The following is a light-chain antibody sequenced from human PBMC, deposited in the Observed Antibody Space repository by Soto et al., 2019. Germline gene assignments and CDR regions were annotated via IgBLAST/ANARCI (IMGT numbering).Light chain of an antibody. CDR3: LKHNSYPKT. CDR1: QGIRDA. J-gene: IGKJ1*01. CDR2: AAS. Sequence: DIQMTQSPSSLSASVGDRVTITCRASQGIRDALGWYQQKPGKAPKRLIYAASSLQSGVPSRFSGSGSGTEFTLTISSLQPEDFANYCCLKHNSYPKTFVQGTKVEIK. V-gene: IGKV1-17*01.